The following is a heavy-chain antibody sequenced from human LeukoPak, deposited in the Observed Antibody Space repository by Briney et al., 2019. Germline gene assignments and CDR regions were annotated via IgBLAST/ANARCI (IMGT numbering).Heavy chain of an antibody. CDR3: ARDAASSGYYDY. V-gene: IGHV4-59*01. Sequence: SETLSLNRTVPGGSISSYYWNWIRQPPGKGLEWIGYIYYSGSTNYNPSLKSRVTISVDTSKNQFSLKLSSVTAADTAVYYCARDAASSGYYDYWGQGTLVTVSS. D-gene: IGHD3-22*01. CDR1: GGSISSYY. J-gene: IGHJ4*02. CDR2: IYYSGST.